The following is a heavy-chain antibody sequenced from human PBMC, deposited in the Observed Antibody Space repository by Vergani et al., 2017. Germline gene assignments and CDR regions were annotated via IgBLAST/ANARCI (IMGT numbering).Heavy chain of an antibody. J-gene: IGHJ6*03. CDR1: GFTFSSYS. Sequence: ELQLVESGGGLVNPGGSLRLSCAASGFTFSSYSLTWVRQAPGKGLEWVSSISSSSSYIYYGGSVKGRFTISRDNAKSSLYLEMNSLRADDTAVYYCAREGSRFLEWSFSPYYMDVWGKGTTVTVSS. CDR2: ISSSSSYI. V-gene: IGHV3-21*01. D-gene: IGHD3-3*01. CDR3: AREGSRFLEWSFSPYYMDV.